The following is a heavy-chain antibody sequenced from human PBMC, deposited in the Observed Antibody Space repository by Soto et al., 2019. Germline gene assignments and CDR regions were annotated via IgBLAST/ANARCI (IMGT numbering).Heavy chain of an antibody. V-gene: IGHV3-74*01. Sequence: EVQLVESGGGLVQPGGSLRLSCAASGFTFSSYWMHWVRQAPGKGLVWVSRINSDGSSTSYADSVKGRFTISRDNAKNTLYLQKNRLGAEDTAGYYCVRTSLVVAAATREDYWGQGTLVTVSS. D-gene: IGHD2-8*02. CDR1: GFTFSSYW. CDR2: INSDGSST. J-gene: IGHJ4*02. CDR3: VRTSLVVAAATREDY.